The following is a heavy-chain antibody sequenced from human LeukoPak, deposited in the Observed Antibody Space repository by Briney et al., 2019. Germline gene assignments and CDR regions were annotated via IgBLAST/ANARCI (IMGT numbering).Heavy chain of an antibody. CDR1: GGSISSGGYY. CDR2: IYYSGIT. J-gene: IGHJ6*02. CDR3: ARDLTTIMGYYYGMDV. Sequence: SETLSLTCSVSGGSISSGGYYWSWIRQHPGKGLEWIGYIYYSGITFYNPSLKSRVTMSVDTSKNQFSLKLTSVTAADTAVYYCARDLTTIMGYYYGMDVWGQGTTVTVSS. D-gene: IGHD4-11*01. V-gene: IGHV4-31*03.